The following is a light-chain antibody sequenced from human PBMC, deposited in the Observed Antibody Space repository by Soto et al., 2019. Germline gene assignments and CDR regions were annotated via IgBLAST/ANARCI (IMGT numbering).Light chain of an antibody. J-gene: IGKJ3*01. Sequence: DFQLTQSPSFLSASVGDSVTITCRASQGISSYLAWYQQKPGKAPKLLIYAASTLQSGVPSRFSGGGAGTEFTLPISSLQPEDFATYYGQHRDTFGPGTKVDIK. CDR3: QHRDT. V-gene: IGKV1-9*01. CDR1: QGISSY. CDR2: AAS.